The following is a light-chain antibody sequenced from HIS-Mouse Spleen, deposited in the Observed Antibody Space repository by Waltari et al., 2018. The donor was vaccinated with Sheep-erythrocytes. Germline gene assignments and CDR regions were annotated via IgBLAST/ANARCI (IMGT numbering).Light chain of an antibody. Sequence: QSALTPPPSVSGSPGQSVTISCTGTSSDVGGYNYVSWYQQHPGKAPKLIIYEVSKPPSGVPDRFSGSKSGNTASLTVSGLQAEDEADYYCSSYAGSNNWVFGGGTKLTVL. J-gene: IGLJ3*02. CDR2: EVS. CDR3: SSYAGSNNWV. CDR1: SSDVGGYNY. V-gene: IGLV2-8*01.